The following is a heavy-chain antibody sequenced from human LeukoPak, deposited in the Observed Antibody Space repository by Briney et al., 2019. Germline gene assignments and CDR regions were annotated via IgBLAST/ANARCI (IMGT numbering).Heavy chain of an antibody. V-gene: IGHV3-21*01. CDR1: GFTFSSHS. CDR3: ARGEQLPPALLFDY. J-gene: IGHJ4*02. Sequence: VKPGGSLRLSCAASGFTFSSHSMNWVREAPGKGLEWASSLNSNSVYILYADSVKGRFTISRDNDKNSLFLQMNSLRAEDTAVYYCARGEQLPPALLFDYWGEGTLVTVSS. CDR2: LNSNSVYI. D-gene: IGHD1/OR15-1a*01.